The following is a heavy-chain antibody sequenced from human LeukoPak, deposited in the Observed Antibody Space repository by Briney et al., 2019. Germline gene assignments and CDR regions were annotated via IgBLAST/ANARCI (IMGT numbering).Heavy chain of an antibody. V-gene: IGHV4-34*01. D-gene: IGHD2-2*01. J-gene: IGHJ4*02. CDR2: IDHRGST. CDR3: ARGRGYHIVVVPAAIHYFDY. CDR1: GGSFSGYY. Sequence: SETLSLTCAVYGGSFSGYYWSWIRQPPGKGLEWIGEIDHRGSTNYNPSLKSRVTISVDTSKNQFSLKLSSVTAADTAVYYCARGRGYHIVVVPAAIHYFDYWGQGTLVTVSS.